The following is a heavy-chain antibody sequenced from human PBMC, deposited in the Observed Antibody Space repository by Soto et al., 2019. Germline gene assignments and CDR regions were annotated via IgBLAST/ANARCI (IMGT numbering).Heavy chain of an antibody. Sequence: KPSETLSLTCTVSGGSISSSSYYWGWIRQPPGKGLEWIGSIYYSGSTYYNPSLKSRVTISVDTSKNQFSLKLSSVTAADTAAYYCARLGVVRLYCYYGMDVWGQGTTVTVSS. CDR1: GGSISSSSYY. CDR2: IYYSGST. V-gene: IGHV4-39*01. D-gene: IGHD3-3*01. CDR3: ARLGVVRLYCYYGMDV. J-gene: IGHJ6*02.